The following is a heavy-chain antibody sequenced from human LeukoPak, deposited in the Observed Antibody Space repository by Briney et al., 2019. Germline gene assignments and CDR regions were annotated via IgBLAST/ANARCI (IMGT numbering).Heavy chain of an antibody. CDR2: IYHSGST. CDR1: GYSISSAYY. J-gene: IGHJ5*02. V-gene: IGHV4-38-2*02. D-gene: IGHD3-22*01. Sequence: SQTLSLTCTVSGYSISSAYYWGWIRQPPGKGLEWIGSIYHSGSTYYNPSLKSRVTISVDTSKNQFSLNLSSVTAADTAVYYCARDGHPYDSRWFDPWGQGTLVTVSS. CDR3: ARDGHPYDSRWFDP.